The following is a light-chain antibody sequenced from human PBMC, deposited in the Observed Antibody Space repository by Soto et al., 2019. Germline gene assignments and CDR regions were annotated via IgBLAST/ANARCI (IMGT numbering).Light chain of an antibody. V-gene: IGLV1-40*01. CDR3: QSYDSSLSGTWV. J-gene: IGLJ3*02. CDR1: SSNIGAGYD. Sequence: QSVLTQPPSVSGAPGQRVAISCTGSSSNIGAGYDVHWYQQLPGTAPKLLIYANGNRPSGVPDRFSGSKSGTSASLAITGLQAEDEADYYCQSYDSSLSGTWVFGGGTKLTVL. CDR2: ANG.